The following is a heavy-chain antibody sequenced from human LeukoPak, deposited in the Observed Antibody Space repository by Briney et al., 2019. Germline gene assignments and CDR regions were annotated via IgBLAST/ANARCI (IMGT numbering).Heavy chain of an antibody. CDR1: GSTFNGYW. J-gene: IGHJ5*02. D-gene: IGHD2-2*01. CDR3: ARAYCRSTNCCYPS. Sequence: GGSLRLSCAASGSTFNGYWMSWVRQAPGKGLEWVANIKEDGSAQYYVGSVKGRFTISRDNAQNSLSLQMNILRPQDTAIYYCARAYCRSTNCCYPSWGQGTLVTVSS. V-gene: IGHV3-7*01. CDR2: IKEDGSAQ.